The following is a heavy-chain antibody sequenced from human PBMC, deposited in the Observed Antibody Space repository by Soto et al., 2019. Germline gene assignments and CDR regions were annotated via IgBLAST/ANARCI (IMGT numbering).Heavy chain of an antibody. CDR2: ISYDGSNK. CDR3: ARDPGELHYYGMDV. D-gene: IGHD1-26*01. V-gene: IGHV3-30-3*01. Sequence: SMRLSCAASGFTFSSYAMHWVRPPPGKGLEWVAVISYDGSNKYYADSVKGRFTISRDNSKNTMYLQMNSLRAEDTAVYYCARDPGELHYYGMDVWGQGTTVTVSS. J-gene: IGHJ6*02. CDR1: GFTFSSYA.